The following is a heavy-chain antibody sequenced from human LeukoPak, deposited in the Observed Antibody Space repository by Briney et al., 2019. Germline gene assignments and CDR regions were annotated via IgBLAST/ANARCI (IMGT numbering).Heavy chain of an antibody. J-gene: IGHJ5*02. CDR3: ARDNYAGANWFDP. D-gene: IGHD1-7*01. CDR1: GYTFTSFG. V-gene: IGHV1-69*05. CDR2: IIPIFGTA. Sequence: SVKVSCKASGYTFTSFGISWVRQAPGQGLEWMGGIIPIFGTANYAQKFQGRVTITTDESTSTAYMELSSLRSEDTAVYYCARDNYAGANWFDPWGQGTLVTVSS.